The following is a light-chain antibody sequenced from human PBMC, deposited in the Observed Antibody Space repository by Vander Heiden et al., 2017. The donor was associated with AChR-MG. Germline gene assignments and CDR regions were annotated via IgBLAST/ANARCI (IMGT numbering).Light chain of an antibody. CDR1: QTFGSN. Sequence: EVVMTQSPATLSVSPGERATVSCRASQTFGSNLAWYQQKPGQAPRLLIYGASTRDTGVPARFSGGGSGTEFTLTISSLQSEDFAVYYCQQDNIWPWTFDQGTKVEIK. V-gene: IGKV3-15*01. J-gene: IGKJ1*01. CDR3: QQDNIWPWT. CDR2: GAS.